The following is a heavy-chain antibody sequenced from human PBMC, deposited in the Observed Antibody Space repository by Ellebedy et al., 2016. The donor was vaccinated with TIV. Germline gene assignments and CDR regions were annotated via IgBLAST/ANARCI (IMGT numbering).Heavy chain of an antibody. Sequence: PGGSLRLSCAVPGFIFSDHYRTWFRQAQGKGLEWVGFSRPTAYGVTIEYVSSVKGRFTISRDESRNSFYLQMNSLKTEDTAVYYCARGGDSGSYNVLGYWGQGILVTVSS. CDR2: SRPTAYGVTI. CDR1: GFIFSDHY. CDR3: ARGGDSGSYNVLGY. D-gene: IGHD1-26*01. J-gene: IGHJ4*02. V-gene: IGHV3-72*01.